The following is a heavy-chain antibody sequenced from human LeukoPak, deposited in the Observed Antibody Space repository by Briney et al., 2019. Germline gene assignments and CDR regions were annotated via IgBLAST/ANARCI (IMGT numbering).Heavy chain of an antibody. V-gene: IGHV4-59*01. D-gene: IGHD6-13*01. J-gene: IGHJ3*02. CDR1: GGSISSYY. CDR2: IYYSGST. Sequence: SETLSLTCTVSGGSISSYYWSWIRQPPGKGLEWPGYIYYSGSTNYNPSLKSRVTISVGTSKNQFSLKLSSVTAADTAVYYCARELSGSWQTTHDAFDIWGQGTMVTVSS. CDR3: ARELSGSWQTTHDAFDI.